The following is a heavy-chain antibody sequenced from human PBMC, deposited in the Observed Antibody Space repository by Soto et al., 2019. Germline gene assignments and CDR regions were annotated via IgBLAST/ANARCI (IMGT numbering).Heavy chain of an antibody. CDR1: GFSFKIYW. J-gene: IGHJ6*02. Sequence: HPGGSLRLSCEGSGFSFKIYWMHWVRQAPGEGLVWVSRINNDGTYTDYADSVKGRFAVSRDNAKNKVYLQMKSLRAEDTAVYYCATPYSTSGRGAMDVWGQGTTVTVSS. CDR2: INNDGTYT. CDR3: ATPYSTSGRGAMDV. D-gene: IGHD6-6*01. V-gene: IGHV3-74*01.